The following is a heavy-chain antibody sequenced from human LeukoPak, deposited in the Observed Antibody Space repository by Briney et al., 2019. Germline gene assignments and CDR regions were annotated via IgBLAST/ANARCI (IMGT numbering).Heavy chain of an antibody. CDR1: GGSISSDY. CDR2: IYYSGST. CDR3: ASSTVLTPGGLGDWFDP. J-gene: IGHJ5*02. D-gene: IGHD4-23*01. V-gene: IGHV4-59*08. Sequence: SETLSLTCTVSGGSISSDYWNWIRQPPGKGLEWIGYIYYSGSTHYNPSLKSRVTISVDTSKNQFSLRLSSVTAADTAVYYCASSTVLTPGGLGDWFDPWGQGTLVTVSS.